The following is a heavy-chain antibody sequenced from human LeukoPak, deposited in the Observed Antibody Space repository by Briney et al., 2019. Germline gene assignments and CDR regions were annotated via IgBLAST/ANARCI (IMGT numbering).Heavy chain of an antibody. CDR1: GFTFSTYG. D-gene: IGHD6-13*01. J-gene: IGHJ4*02. V-gene: IGHV3-30*18. Sequence: GGSLRLSCAASGFTFSTYGLHWVRQAPGKGLEWVALISYNGGVRYYADSVKGRFTISRDNSKNTVYLQMNGLRTEDTAVYYCAKDRDVGAAGYYFGYWGQGTLLTVSA. CDR3: AKDRDVGAAGYYFGY. CDR2: ISYNGGVR.